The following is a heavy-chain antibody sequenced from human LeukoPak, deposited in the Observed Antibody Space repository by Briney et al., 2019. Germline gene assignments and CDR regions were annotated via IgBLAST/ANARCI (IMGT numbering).Heavy chain of an antibody. V-gene: IGHV3-66*01. Sequence: GGSLRLSCAAAGFRVRDNHMYWVRQAPGKGLEWVSVIYNGDGTGYADSVKGRFTISRDNSKNTLYLQMNSLRAEDTAVYYCAKSFGWFGELSTSWGQGTLVTVSS. D-gene: IGHD3-10*01. J-gene: IGHJ4*02. CDR2: IYNGDGT. CDR1: GFRVRDNH. CDR3: AKSFGWFGELSTS.